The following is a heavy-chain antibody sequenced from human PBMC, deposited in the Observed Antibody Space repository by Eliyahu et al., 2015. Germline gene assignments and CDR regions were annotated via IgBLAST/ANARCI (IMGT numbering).Heavy chain of an antibody. CDR1: EFTFSSYA. Sequence: EVQLLESGGGLVQPGGSLRLSCTASEFTFSSYAMSWVRQAPGMGLEWVSSIINSGGTAFYGDSVKGRFTVSRDNSKHTLYLQMNSLRAEDTAIYYCARVQEGYFYGFINYWGQGTLVTVSS. CDR2: IINSGGTA. J-gene: IGHJ4*02. CDR3: ARVQEGYFYGFINY. V-gene: IGHV3-23*01. D-gene: IGHD5-18*01.